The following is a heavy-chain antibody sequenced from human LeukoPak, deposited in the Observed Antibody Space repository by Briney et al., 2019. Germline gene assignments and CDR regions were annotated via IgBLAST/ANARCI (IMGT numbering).Heavy chain of an antibody. V-gene: IGHV3-21*01. CDR3: ARTYYDILTGYNPYFDY. J-gene: IGHJ4*02. CDR2: ISISSNYI. Sequence: GGSLRLSCAASGFTFSRYSMNWVRQAPGKGLEWVSSISISSNYIYYTESVKGRFTISRDNAKNFLYLQMNSLRAEDTAVYYCARTYYDILTGYNPYFDYWGQGILVTVSS. CDR1: GFTFSRYS. D-gene: IGHD3-9*01.